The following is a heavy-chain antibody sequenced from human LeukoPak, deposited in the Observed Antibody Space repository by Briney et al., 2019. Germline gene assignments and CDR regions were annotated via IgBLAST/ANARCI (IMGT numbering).Heavy chain of an antibody. CDR2: INHSGST. CDR3: AREASADYSDFVGAFDI. D-gene: IGHD4-11*01. J-gene: IGHJ3*02. CDR1: GGSFSGYY. Sequence: SETLSLTCAVYGGSFSGYYWSWIRQPPGKGLEWIGGINHSGSTDYNPSLKSRVTISVDTSKNQFSLKLSSVTATDTAVYYCAREASADYSDFVGAFDIWGRGTRVTVSS. V-gene: IGHV4-34*01.